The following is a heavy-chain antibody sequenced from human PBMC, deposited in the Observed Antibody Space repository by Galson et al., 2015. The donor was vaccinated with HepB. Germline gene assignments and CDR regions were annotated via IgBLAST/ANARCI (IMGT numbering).Heavy chain of an antibody. CDR1: GYSFTSYW. J-gene: IGHJ6*02. D-gene: IGHD1-20*01. Sequence: QSGAEVKKPGESLRISCKGSGYSFTSYWVTWVRQMPGKGLEWMGKIDPSDSYSNYSPSFQGHVTISVDTSLSTAYLQWSSLKASDTAMYYCARGGITGLRYGMDVWGQGTTVTVSS. V-gene: IGHV5-10-1*01. CDR2: IDPSDSYS. CDR3: ARGGITGLRYGMDV.